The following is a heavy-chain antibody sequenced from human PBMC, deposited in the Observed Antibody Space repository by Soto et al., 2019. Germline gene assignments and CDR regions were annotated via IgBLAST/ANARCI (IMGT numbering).Heavy chain of an antibody. CDR2: ISGSGGST. V-gene: IGHV3-23*01. Sequence: PGGSLRLSCAASGFTFSSYAMSWVRQAPGKGLEWVSAISGSGGSTYYADSVKGRFTISRDNSKNTLYLQMNSLRAEDTAVYYCAKYSSSWYYPWYFDYWGQGTLVTVSS. CDR3: AKYSSSWYYPWYFDY. CDR1: GFTFSSYA. D-gene: IGHD6-13*01. J-gene: IGHJ4*02.